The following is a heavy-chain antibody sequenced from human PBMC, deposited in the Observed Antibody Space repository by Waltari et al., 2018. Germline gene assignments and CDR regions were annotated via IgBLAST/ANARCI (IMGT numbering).Heavy chain of an antibody. CDR2: MNPNSGNT. CDR3: AIEQWLVRGAFDI. V-gene: IGHV1-8*01. J-gene: IGHJ3*02. CDR1: GYTFTSYD. Sequence: QVQLVQSGAEVKKPGASVKVSCKASGYTFTSYDINWVRQATGQGLEWMGWMNPNSGNTGYAQKFQGRVTMTEDTSTDTAYMELSSLRSEDTAVYYCAIEQWLVRGAFDIWGQGTMVTVSS. D-gene: IGHD6-19*01.